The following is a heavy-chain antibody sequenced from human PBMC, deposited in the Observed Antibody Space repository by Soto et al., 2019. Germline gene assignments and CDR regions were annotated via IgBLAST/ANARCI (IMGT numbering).Heavy chain of an antibody. D-gene: IGHD6-13*01. Sequence: XGSLRLSFSASGFTFSSYGMHRVRQAPGKGLEWVAVISYDGSNKYYADSVKGRFTISRDNSKNTLYLQMNSLRAEDTAVYYCAKDAAAGGDYYYYYGMDVWGQGTTVTVSS. CDR3: AKDAAAGGDYYYYYGMDV. V-gene: IGHV3-30*18. CDR1: GFTFSSYG. J-gene: IGHJ6*02. CDR2: ISYDGSNK.